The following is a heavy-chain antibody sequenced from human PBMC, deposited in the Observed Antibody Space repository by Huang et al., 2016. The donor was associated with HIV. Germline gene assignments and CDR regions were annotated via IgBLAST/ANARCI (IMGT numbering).Heavy chain of an antibody. CDR2: ISSDGKYK. CDR1: GFDVRYEV. Sequence: EVRLVEAGGGLVHPGGSLRLSCVVSGFDVRYEVMKWWMQNPGKGREWIASISSDGKYKYYSYSVKGRFTIFRDNAKNSVSLQMNILGAEDTAVYFCARVDAAANMRGVDLWGRGSLVTVSS. D-gene: IGHD2-2*01. V-gene: IGHV3-21*02. J-gene: IGHJ4*02. CDR3: ARVDAAANMRGVDL.